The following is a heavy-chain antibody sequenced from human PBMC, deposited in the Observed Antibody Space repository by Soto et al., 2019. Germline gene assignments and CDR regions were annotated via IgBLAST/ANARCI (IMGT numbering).Heavy chain of an antibody. Sequence: QVQLQESGPGLVKPSETLSLTCTVSGGSISNYYWSWIRQRAGKGLEWIGRIYTSGSTNYNPSLKSRVTMSVDTSRNQSSLELSSVTAADTAVYYCARYSSGYLWYFDYWGQGTLVTVSS. CDR3: ARYSSGYLWYFDY. CDR2: IYTSGST. J-gene: IGHJ4*02. CDR1: GGSISNYY. V-gene: IGHV4-4*07. D-gene: IGHD3-22*01.